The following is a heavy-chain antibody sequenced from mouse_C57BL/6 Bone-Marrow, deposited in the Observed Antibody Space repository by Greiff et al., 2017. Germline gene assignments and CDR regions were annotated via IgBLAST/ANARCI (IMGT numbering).Heavy chain of an antibody. J-gene: IGHJ3*01. CDR1: GFTFSDYG. Sequence: EVMLVESGGGLVKPGGSLKLSCAASGFTFSDYGMHWVRQAPEKGLEWVAYISSGSSTIYYADTVKGRFTISRDNAKNTLFLQMTSLRSEDTAMYYCARGIYDGYYWFAYWGQGTLVTVSA. CDR2: ISSGSSTI. V-gene: IGHV5-17*01. CDR3: ARGIYDGYYWFAY. D-gene: IGHD2-3*01.